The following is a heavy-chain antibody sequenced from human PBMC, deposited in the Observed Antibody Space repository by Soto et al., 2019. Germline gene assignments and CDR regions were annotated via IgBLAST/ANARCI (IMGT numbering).Heavy chain of an antibody. CDR3: ARDRLGLRRGAEWFDP. J-gene: IGHJ5*02. V-gene: IGHV1-18*01. D-gene: IGHD3-10*01. CDR1: GYNFIDYG. CDR2: ISAYTGNT. Sequence: ASVKVSCKASGYNFIDYGINWVRQAPGQGLEYLGWISAYTGNTNFAQSLQGRVTLTTDSATNTAYLDLRSLRTDDTAVYYCARDRLGLRRGAEWFDPWGQGTLVTVSS.